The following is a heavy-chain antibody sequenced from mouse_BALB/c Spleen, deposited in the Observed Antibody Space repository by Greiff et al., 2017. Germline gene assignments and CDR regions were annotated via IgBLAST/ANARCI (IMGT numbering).Heavy chain of an antibody. Sequence: EVKLMESGGGLVQPKGSLKLSCAASGFTFNTYAMHWVRQAPGKGLEWVARIRSKSNNYATYYADSVKDRFTISRDDSQSMLYLQMNNLKTEDTAMYYCVRDGNNYAMDYWGQGTSVTVSS. CDR3: VRDGNNYAMDY. CDR2: IRSKSNNYAT. V-gene: IGHV10-3*01. CDR1: GFTFNTYA. J-gene: IGHJ4*01. D-gene: IGHD2-1*01.